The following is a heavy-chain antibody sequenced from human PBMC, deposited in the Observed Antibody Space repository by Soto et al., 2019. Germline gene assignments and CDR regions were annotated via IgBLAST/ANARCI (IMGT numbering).Heavy chain of an antibody. D-gene: IGHD5-18*01. CDR2: INPNSGGT. Sequence: ASVKVSCKASGYTFTGYYMHWVRQAPGQGLEWMGWINPNSGGTNYAQKFQGRVTMTRDTSISTAYMELSRLRSDDTAVYYCASVESGYSYGYQPAYYYYYGMDVWGQGTTVTVSS. J-gene: IGHJ6*02. CDR3: ASVESGYSYGYQPAYYYYYGMDV. CDR1: GYTFTGYY. V-gene: IGHV1-2*02.